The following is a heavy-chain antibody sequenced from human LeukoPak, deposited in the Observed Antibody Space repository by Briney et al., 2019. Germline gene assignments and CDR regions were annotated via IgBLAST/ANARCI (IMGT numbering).Heavy chain of an antibody. J-gene: IGHJ2*01. Sequence: GGSLRLSCAASGFTFSTYAMSWVRQAPGKGLEWVSGITNTGGVTLYADSVKGRLTVSRDNSKNTLYLHMNSLRADDTAIYYCAKSMTLQWRGFFDLWGRGTHVTVSS. CDR3: AKSMTLQWRGFFDL. CDR1: GFTFSTYA. V-gene: IGHV3-23*05. CDR2: ITNTGGVT. D-gene: IGHD6-19*01.